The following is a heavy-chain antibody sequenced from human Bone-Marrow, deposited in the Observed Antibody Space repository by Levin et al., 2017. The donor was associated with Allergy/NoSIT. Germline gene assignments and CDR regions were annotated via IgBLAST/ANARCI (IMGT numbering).Heavy chain of an antibody. Sequence: GESLKISCAASGFTFSSYGMHWVRQAPGKGLEWVAVIWYDGSNKYYADSVKGRFTISRDNSKNTLYLQMNSLRAEDTAVYYCARAFSSSLHYWGQGTLVTVSS. CDR1: GFTFSSYG. J-gene: IGHJ4*02. V-gene: IGHV3-33*01. D-gene: IGHD6-6*01. CDR2: IWYDGSNK. CDR3: ARAFSSSLHY.